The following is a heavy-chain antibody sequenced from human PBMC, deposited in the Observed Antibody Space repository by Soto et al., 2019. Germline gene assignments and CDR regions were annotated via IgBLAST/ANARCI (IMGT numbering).Heavy chain of an antibody. Sequence: SETLSLTCTVSGGSISSSSYYWGWIRQPPGKGLEWIGSIYYSGSTYYNPSLKSRVTISVDTSKNQFSLKLSSVTAADTAVYYCARVGRVGYYYYCGMDVWGQGTTVTVS. J-gene: IGHJ6*02. CDR3: ARVGRVGYYYYCGMDV. CDR1: GGSISSSSYY. D-gene: IGHD1-26*01. V-gene: IGHV4-39*01. CDR2: IYYSGST.